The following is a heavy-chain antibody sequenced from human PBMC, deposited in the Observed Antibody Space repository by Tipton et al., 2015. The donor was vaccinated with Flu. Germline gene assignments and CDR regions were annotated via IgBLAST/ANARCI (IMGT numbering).Heavy chain of an antibody. D-gene: IGHD4-17*01. CDR3: AREGYTVTTRWFDP. V-gene: IGHV4-30-4*01. CDR1: GGSISSGDYY. J-gene: IGHJ5*02. CDR2: IYYSGST. Sequence: TLSLTCTVSGGSISSGDYYWSWIRQPPGKGLEWNGYIYYSGSTYYNPSLKSRVTISVDTSKNQFSLKLSPVTAADTAVYYCAREGYTVTTRWFDPWGQGTLVTVSS.